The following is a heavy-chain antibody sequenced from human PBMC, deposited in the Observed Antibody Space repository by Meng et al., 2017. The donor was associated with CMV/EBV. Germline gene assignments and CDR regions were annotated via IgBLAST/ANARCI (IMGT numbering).Heavy chain of an antibody. CDR2: IKQDGSEK. J-gene: IGHJ4*02. V-gene: IGHV3-7*04. CDR1: GFTFSSYW. D-gene: IGHD3-3*01. Sequence: GESLKISCAASGFTFSSYWMSWVRQAPGKGLEWVANIKQDGSEKYYVDSVKGRFTISRDNAKNSLYLQMNSLGAEDTAVYYCARAPGWRFLEWGTWPSFDYWAREPWSPSPQ. CDR3: ARAPGWRFLEWGTWPSFDY.